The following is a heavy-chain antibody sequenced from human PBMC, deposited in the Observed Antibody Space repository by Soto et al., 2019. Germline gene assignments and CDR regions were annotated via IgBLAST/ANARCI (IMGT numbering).Heavy chain of an antibody. J-gene: IGHJ6*02. CDR3: ARVLGEIAVAGTNYYYYGMDV. D-gene: IGHD6-19*01. CDR1: GFTFSSYG. Sequence: GWSLRLSCAAAGFTFSSYGMHWVRQAPGKGLEWVAVIWYDGSNKYYADSVKGRFTISRDNSKNTLYLQMNSLRAEDTAVYYCARVLGEIAVAGTNYYYYGMDVWGQGTTVTASS. V-gene: IGHV3-33*01. CDR2: IWYDGSNK.